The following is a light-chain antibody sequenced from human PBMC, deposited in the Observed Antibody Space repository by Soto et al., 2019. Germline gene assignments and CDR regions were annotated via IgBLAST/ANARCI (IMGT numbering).Light chain of an antibody. CDR3: QQHKSYPRT. Sequence: DIQMTQSPSTLSASVGDRVTITCRASQKINSALVWYQQKPGKAPNLLIYKASSLESGVPLRFSGSGSGTEFTLTISSLQPEDFATYYCQQHKSYPRTFGQGTKVEIK. CDR2: KAS. CDR1: QKINSA. J-gene: IGKJ1*01. V-gene: IGKV1-5*03.